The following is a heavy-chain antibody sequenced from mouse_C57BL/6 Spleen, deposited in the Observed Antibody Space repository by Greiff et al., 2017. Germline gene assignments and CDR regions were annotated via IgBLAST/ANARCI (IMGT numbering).Heavy chain of an antibody. J-gene: IGHJ2*01. CDR2: ISYDGSN. CDR3: ARDSAPRGYFDY. V-gene: IGHV3-6*01. Sequence: ESGPGLVKPSQSLSLTCSVTGYSITSGYYWNWIRQFPGNKLEWMGYISYDGSNNYNPSLKNRISITRDTSKNQFFLKLNSVTTEDTATYYCARDSAPRGYFDYWGQGTTLTVSS. CDR1: GYSITSGYY.